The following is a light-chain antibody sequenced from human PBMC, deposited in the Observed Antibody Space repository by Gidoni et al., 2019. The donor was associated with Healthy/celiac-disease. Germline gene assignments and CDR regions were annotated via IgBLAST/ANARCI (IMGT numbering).Light chain of an antibody. Sequence: DIVMTQSPDSMAVSLGERATINCKSSQSVLYSSNNKNYLAWYQQKPGQPPKLLIYWASTRESGVPVRFSGSGSGTDFTLTISSLQAEDVAVYYCQQYYSTPQTFGQGTKVEIK. V-gene: IGKV4-1*01. CDR3: QQYYSTPQT. CDR1: QSVLYSSNNKNY. CDR2: WAS. J-gene: IGKJ1*01.